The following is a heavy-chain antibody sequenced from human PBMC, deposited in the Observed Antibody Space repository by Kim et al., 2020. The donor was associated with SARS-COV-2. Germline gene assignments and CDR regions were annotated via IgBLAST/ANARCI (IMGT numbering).Heavy chain of an antibody. J-gene: IGHJ6*02. CDR3: ARDRYGITGTTLVVDYYYGMDV. V-gene: IGHV3-21*01. Sequence: GGSLRLSCAASGFTFSSYSMNWVRQAPGKGLEWVSSISSSSSYIYYADSVKGRFTISRDNAKNSLYLQMNSLRAEDTAVYYCARDRYGITGTTLVVDYYYGMDVWGQGTTVTVSS. CDR1: GFTFSSYS. D-gene: IGHD1-20*01. CDR2: ISSSSSYI.